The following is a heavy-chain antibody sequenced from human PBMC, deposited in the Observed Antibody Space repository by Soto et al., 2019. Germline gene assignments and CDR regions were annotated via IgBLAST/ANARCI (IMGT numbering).Heavy chain of an antibody. V-gene: IGHV4-34*01. J-gene: IGHJ5*02. CDR1: GGSFSGYY. CDR2: INHSGST. Sequence: SETLSLTCAVYGGSFSGYYWSWIRQPPGKGLEWIGEINHSGSTNYNPSLKSRVTISVDTSKNQFSLKLSSVTAADTAVYYCARGDVDIVATITAWFDPWGQGTLVTVSS. D-gene: IGHD5-12*01. CDR3: ARGDVDIVATITAWFDP.